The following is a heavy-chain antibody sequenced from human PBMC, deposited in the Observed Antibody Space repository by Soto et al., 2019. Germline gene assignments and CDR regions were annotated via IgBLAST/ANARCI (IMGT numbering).Heavy chain of an antibody. V-gene: IGHV4-31*03. CDR3: ARERKLGTMIVVDGGVRPPV. CDR1: GGSISSGGYY. J-gene: IGHJ4*02. D-gene: IGHD3-22*01. CDR2: IYYSGST. Sequence: PSETLSLTCTVSGGSISSGGYYWSWIRQHPGKGLEWIGYIYYSGSTYYNPSLKSRVTISVDTSKNQFSLKLSSVTAADTAVYYCARERKLGTMIVVDGGVRPPVWGQGTLVTVSS.